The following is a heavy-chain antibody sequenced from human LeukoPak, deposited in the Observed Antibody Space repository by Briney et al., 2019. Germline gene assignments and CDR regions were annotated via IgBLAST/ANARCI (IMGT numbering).Heavy chain of an antibody. V-gene: IGHV1-2*02. CDR1: GYTFTGYY. D-gene: IGHD2-8*01. Sequence: GASVKVSCKASGYTFTGYYLHWVRQAPGQGLEWMGWINPNSGVTNYARKFQGRVTLTRDTSITTAYMQLSRLSSDDTAVYYCARDVSRSRDFWGQGTLVTVSS. J-gene: IGHJ4*02. CDR3: ARDVSRSRDF. CDR2: INPNSGVT.